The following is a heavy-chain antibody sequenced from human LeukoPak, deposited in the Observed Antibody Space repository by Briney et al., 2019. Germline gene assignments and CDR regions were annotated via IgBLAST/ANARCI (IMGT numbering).Heavy chain of an antibody. J-gene: IGHJ4*02. CDR2: INHSGST. D-gene: IGHD1-14*01. CDR3: ARMGPLIRKYFDY. CDR1: GGSFSGYY. Sequence: SETPSLTCAVYGGSFSGYYWSWIRQPPGKGLEWIGEINHSGSTNYNPSLKGRDTISVDTSKNQFSLKLSSVTAADTAVYYCARMGPLIRKYFDYWGQGTLVTVSS. V-gene: IGHV4-34*01.